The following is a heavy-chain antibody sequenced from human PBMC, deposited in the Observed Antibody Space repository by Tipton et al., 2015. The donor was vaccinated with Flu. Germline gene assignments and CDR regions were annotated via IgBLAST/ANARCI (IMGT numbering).Heavy chain of an antibody. J-gene: IGHJ3*02. D-gene: IGHD2-15*01. CDR1: GYTFSSYD. Sequence: QVQLVQSGPEVKKPGASVKVSCKASGYTFSSYDFSWVRQATGQGLEWLGYVNPNNGNTGYAEQFQGRVTMTRDTSTRTVYMELSSLRSDDTAVYYCVRFSGGGERAAFDIWGQGTKVTVSA. CDR3: VRFSGGGERAAFDI. CDR2: VNPNNGNT. V-gene: IGHV1-8*01.